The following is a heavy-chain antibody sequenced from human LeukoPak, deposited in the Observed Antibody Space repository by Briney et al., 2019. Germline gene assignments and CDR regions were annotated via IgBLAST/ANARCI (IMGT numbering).Heavy chain of an antibody. V-gene: IGHV1-2*06. CDR3: AREGSYSSNWYPPFDY. CDR2: INPNTGDT. Sequence: ASVKVSCKSSGYTFTGYYMRWVRQAPGQGLEWMGRINPNTGDTNYAQNFQGRVTMTRDTSISTAYMELSGLRFDDTAVYYCAREGSYSSNWYPPFDYWGQGTLVTVSS. D-gene: IGHD6-13*01. CDR1: GYTFTGYY. J-gene: IGHJ4*02.